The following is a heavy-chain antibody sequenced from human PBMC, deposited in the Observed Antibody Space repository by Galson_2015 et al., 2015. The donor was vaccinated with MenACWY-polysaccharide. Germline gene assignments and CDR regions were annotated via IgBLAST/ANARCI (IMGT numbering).Heavy chain of an antibody. CDR2: IYYTGST. J-gene: IGHJ4*02. V-gene: IGHV4-59*01. CDR1: GDSISTYY. D-gene: IGHD1-1*01. CDR3: ARGRGQLPLQFDY. Sequence: ETLSLTCTVSGDSISTYYWNWIRQPPGKGLEWVGYIYYTGSTNYNPSFNSRVTISLDTSQNQYSLKLKSVTAADTAVYYCARGRGQLPLQFDYWGRGVLVTVSS.